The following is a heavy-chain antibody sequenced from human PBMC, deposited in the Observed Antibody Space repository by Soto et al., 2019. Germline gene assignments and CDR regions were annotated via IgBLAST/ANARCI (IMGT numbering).Heavy chain of an antibody. J-gene: IGHJ4*02. D-gene: IGHD2-8*02. V-gene: IGHV1-2*02. CDR1: GYTFVDYY. Sequence: ASVKVSCKTSGYTFVDYYIHWVRQAPGQGLDWLGWINPKSGSTNYAQDFQGRVTITRETSISTVFLEMSRLRSDDTAVYFCTRDNGLYLWSASPTPGEYNWGQGSQVSVSS. CDR2: INPKSGST. CDR3: TRDNGLYLWSASPTPGEYN.